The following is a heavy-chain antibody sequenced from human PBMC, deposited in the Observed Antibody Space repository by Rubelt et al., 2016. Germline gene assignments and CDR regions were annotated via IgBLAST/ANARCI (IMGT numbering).Heavy chain of an antibody. D-gene: IGHD3-3*01. Sequence: MDWVRQAPGKGLEWVSYIHANYETLYASSVEGRFTISRDNANNFLYLQLSSLTVEDTAVYYCARDSGVALERDVWGQGTTVIVSS. CDR2: IHANYET. CDR3: ARDSGVALERDV. J-gene: IGHJ6*02. V-gene: IGHV3-69-1*01.